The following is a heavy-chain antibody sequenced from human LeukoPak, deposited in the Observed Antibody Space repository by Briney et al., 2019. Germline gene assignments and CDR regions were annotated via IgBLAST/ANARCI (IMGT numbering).Heavy chain of an antibody. CDR1: GGTFSSYA. CDR3: ARGGSRVVTYGNFDY. CDR2: IIPIFGTA. Sequence: SVKVSCKASGGTFSSYAISWVRQAPGQGLEWMGGIIPIFGTANYAQKFQGRVTITADESTSTAYMELSSLRSEDTAVYYCARGGSRVVTYGNFDYWGQGTLVTVSS. J-gene: IGHJ4*02. D-gene: IGHD2-21*02. V-gene: IGHV1-69*01.